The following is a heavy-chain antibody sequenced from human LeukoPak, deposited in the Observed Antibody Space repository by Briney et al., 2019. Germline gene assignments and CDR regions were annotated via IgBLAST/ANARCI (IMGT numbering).Heavy chain of an antibody. CDR3: ARMYSGTSYYFDY. J-gene: IGHJ4*02. Sequence: SGTLSLTCSVSGVSLSTYYCISIRQPPAKGLECVGFFSYSGSTKYNPSLKSRVTMSVDTSKNQFSLKLSSVTAADTAVYYCARMYSGTSYYFDYWGQGTLVTVSS. CDR1: GVSLSTYY. D-gene: IGHD1-26*01. V-gene: IGHV4-59*01. CDR2: FSYSGST.